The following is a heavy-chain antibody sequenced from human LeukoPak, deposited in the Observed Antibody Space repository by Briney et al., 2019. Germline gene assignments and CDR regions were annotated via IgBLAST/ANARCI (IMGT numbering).Heavy chain of an antibody. Sequence: SQTLSLTCAISGDSVSSNSAAWNWIRQSPSRGLEWLGRTYHRSKWYNDYAVSVKSRITINPDTSKNQFSLQLNSVTPEDTAVYYCASSNYAYYYYGMDVWGQGTTVTVSS. V-gene: IGHV6-1*01. CDR2: TYHRSKWYN. CDR3: ASSNYAYYYYGMDV. J-gene: IGHJ6*02. D-gene: IGHD4-11*01. CDR1: GDSVSSNSAA.